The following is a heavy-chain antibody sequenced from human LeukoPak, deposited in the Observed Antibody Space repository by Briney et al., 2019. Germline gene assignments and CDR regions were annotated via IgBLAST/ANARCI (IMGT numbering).Heavy chain of an antibody. J-gene: IGHJ4*02. CDR1: GGSISRYY. Sequence: SETLSLTCTVSGGSISRYYWSWIRQPPGKGLECVRYFSYSGSTNYNPSLKSRVTISVDTSKNRFFLKLSSVTAADTAVYYCARLRPAWFGELSPVDYWGQGTLVTVSS. D-gene: IGHD3-10*01. V-gene: IGHV4-59*08. CDR3: ARLRPAWFGELSPVDY. CDR2: FSYSGST.